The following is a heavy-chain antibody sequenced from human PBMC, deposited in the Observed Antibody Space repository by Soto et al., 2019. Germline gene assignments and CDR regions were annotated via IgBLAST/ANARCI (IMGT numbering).Heavy chain of an antibody. Sequence: GGSLRLSCAASGFTFDDYAMHWVRQAPGKGLEWVSGISWNSGSIGYADSVKGRFTISRDNAKNSLYLQMNSLRAEDTALYYCAKDIETGIFSGAFDIWGQGTMVTVSS. V-gene: IGHV3-9*01. J-gene: IGHJ3*02. CDR1: GFTFDDYA. CDR2: ISWNSGSI. CDR3: AKDIETGIFSGAFDI. D-gene: IGHD3-10*01.